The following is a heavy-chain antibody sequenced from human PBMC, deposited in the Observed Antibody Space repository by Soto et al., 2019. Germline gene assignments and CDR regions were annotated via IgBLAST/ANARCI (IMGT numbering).Heavy chain of an antibody. CDR3: AKGPDGSGYYHNWFDS. V-gene: IGHV3-23*01. Sequence: EVHLLESGGALVQPGGSLTLSCAASGFSFSDYAMSWVRQAPGKGLEWVSSISRTGDSAYYADSVKGRFAISRDRSKNRLSLQMNNLRVEDTAVYYCAKGPDGSGYYHNWFDSWGQGTLITVSS. CDR2: ISRTGDSA. J-gene: IGHJ5*01. D-gene: IGHD3-22*01. CDR1: GFSFSDYA.